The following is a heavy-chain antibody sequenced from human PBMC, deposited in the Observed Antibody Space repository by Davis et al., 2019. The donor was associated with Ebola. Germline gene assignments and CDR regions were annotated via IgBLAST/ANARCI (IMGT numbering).Heavy chain of an antibody. CDR1: GDSVSSNSGA. CDR3: ARHSLPGSIVVVVAYNWFDP. D-gene: IGHD2-15*01. CDR2: TYYRSKWYN. J-gene: IGHJ5*02. Sequence: SQTLSLTCAISGDSVSSNSGAWDWIRQSPSRGLEWLGRTYYRSKWYNDYALSVKSRITINPDTSKNQFSLKLSSVTAADTAVYYCARHSLPGSIVVVVAYNWFDPWGQGTLVTVSS. V-gene: IGHV6-1*01.